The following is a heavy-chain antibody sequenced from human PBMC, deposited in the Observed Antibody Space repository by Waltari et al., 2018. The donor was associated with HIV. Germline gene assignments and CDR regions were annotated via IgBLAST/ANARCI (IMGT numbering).Heavy chain of an antibody. CDR1: GFTFSSYA. CDR3: AKEGIAGRPSVPDY. V-gene: IGHV3-23*01. Sequence: EVQLLESGGGLVQPGGSLRLSCAASGFTFSSYAMSGVRPAPGKGVEWVSGISGSGCSTYSADFVNGRFTISRDNSKNTLYMQMNSLRAEDTAVYYCAKEGIAGRPSVPDYWGQGTLVTVSS. D-gene: IGHD6-6*01. J-gene: IGHJ4*02. CDR2: ISGSGCST.